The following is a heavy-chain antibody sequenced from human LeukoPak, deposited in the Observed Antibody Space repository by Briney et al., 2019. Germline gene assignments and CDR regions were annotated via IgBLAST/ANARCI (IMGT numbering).Heavy chain of an antibody. J-gene: IGHJ6*02. V-gene: IGHV4-39*07. D-gene: IGHD2-21*01. Sequence: SGTLSLTCTVSGDSITISSYYWGWIRQPPGRGLEWIGTIYYSGGTYYNPSLKSRVTISVDTSKNQFSLSLSSVTAADTAVYYCARITFVVEGYGMDVWGQGTTVTVSS. CDR2: IYYSGGT. CDR3: ARITFVVEGYGMDV. CDR1: GDSITISSYY.